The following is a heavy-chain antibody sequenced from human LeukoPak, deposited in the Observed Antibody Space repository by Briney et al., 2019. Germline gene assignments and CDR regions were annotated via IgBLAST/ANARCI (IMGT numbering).Heavy chain of an antibody. D-gene: IGHD3-10*01. CDR3: ARSPLWFGELYSDY. CDR2: INPNSGGT. CDR1: GYTFTGYY. V-gene: IGHV1-2*02. J-gene: IGHJ4*02. Sequence: ASVKVSCKASGYTFTGYYMHWVRQAPGEGLERMGWINPNSGGTNYAQKFQGRVTMTRDTSISTAYMELSRLRSDDTAVYYCARSPLWFGELYSDYWGQGTLVTVSS.